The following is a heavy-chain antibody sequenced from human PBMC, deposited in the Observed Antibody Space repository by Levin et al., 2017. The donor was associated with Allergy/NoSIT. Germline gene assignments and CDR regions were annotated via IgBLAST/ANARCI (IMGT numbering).Heavy chain of an antibody. CDR1: GGSIRSYY. CDR2: IYYSGST. V-gene: IGHV4-59*08. CDR3: ARTSGSYYVDWFDP. Sequence: SQTLSLPCTVSGGSIRSYYWSWIRQPPGKGLEWIGYIYYSGSTNYNPSLKSRVTISVDTSKNQFSLKLSSVTAADTAVYYCARTSGSYYVDWFDPWGQGTLVTVSS. D-gene: IGHD1-26*01. J-gene: IGHJ5*02.